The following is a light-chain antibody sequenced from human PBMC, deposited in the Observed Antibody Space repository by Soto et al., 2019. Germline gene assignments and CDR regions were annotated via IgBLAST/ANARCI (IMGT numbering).Light chain of an antibody. Sequence: DIVMTQSPGTLPLSPGERSTLSCRASQSVSSSYLAWYQQKPGQAPRLLIYGASSRATGIPDRFSGSGSGTDFTLTVSRLEPEDFAVYYCQQYGSSLLFGGGTKVDIK. CDR2: GAS. V-gene: IGKV3-20*01. CDR1: QSVSSSY. J-gene: IGKJ4*01. CDR3: QQYGSSLL.